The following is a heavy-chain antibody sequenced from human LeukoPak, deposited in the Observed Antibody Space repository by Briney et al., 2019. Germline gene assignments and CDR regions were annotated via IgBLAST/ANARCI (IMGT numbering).Heavy chain of an antibody. D-gene: IGHD5-24*01. CDR2: IYYSGST. CDR1: GGSVSSSSYY. J-gene: IGHJ4*02. Sequence: SETLSLTCTVSGGSVSSSSYYWGWIRQPPGKGLEWIGSIYYSGSTYYNPSLKSRVTISVDTSKNQFSLNLSSVTAADTAVYYCARQNAYNFFFSFWGQGTLVTVSS. CDR3: ARQNAYNFFFSF. V-gene: IGHV4-39*01.